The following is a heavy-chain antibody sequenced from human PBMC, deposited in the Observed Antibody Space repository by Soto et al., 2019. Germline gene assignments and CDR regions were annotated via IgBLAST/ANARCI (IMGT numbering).Heavy chain of an antibody. D-gene: IGHD6-6*01. CDR2: ITGRGVGST. V-gene: IGHV3-48*01. J-gene: IGHJ1*01. Sequence: EVQLVESGGGLVQPGGSLRLSCAASGFTFTTYTMNWARQAPGKGLEWVSFITGRGVGSTYYAASVKGRFTISRDNAKNSLYLQMNTXXXXXXAVYYGARGRIAARPVGAFWGQGTLVIVSS. CDR1: GFTFTTYT. CDR3: ARGRIAARPVGAF.